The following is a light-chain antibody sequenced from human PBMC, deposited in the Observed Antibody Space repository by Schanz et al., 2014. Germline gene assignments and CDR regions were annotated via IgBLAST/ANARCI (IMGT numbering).Light chain of an antibody. CDR1: SGSVSTSSY. Sequence: QTVVTQEPSVSVSPGGTVTLTCGLRSGSVSTSSYPCWDQQTPGQAPRTLIYSTDTRSSGVPDRFSVSILGNKAALTITGDKADGECHYYCVLFMGSGIWVFGGGTKVTVL. J-gene: IGLJ3*02. V-gene: IGLV8-61*01. CDR3: VLFMGSGIWV. CDR2: STD.